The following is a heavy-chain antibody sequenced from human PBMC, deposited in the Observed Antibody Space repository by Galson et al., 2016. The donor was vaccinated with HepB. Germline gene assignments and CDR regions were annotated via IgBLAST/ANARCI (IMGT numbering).Heavy chain of an antibody. CDR3: AASSGWWRLDS. J-gene: IGHJ4*02. CDR2: MSHTGGT. Sequence: SETLSLTCGVSGASITSGHWWSCVRQPPGKGLEWIGEMSHTGGTNYNPSLTSRVTISLDSSNNQFSVKITSVTASDTAVYYCAASSGWWRLDSWGQGILVTVSS. CDR1: GASITSGHW. D-gene: IGHD6-19*01. V-gene: IGHV4-4*02.